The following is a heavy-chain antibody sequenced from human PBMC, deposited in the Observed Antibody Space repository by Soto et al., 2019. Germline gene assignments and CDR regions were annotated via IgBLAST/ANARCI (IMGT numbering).Heavy chain of an antibody. V-gene: IGHV1-18*01. CDR2: ISAHNGNP. D-gene: IGHD1-1*01. J-gene: IGHJ4*02. Sequence: QVHLVQSGAEVKKPGASVKVSCKGSGYAFTTYGIPWVRQAPGQGLEWMGWISAHNGNPNYAQRLQGRVTVTRDTSTSTAYMELRSLRSDDTAVYYCARGRYGDYWGQGALVTVSS. CDR3: ARGRYGDY. CDR1: GYAFTTYG.